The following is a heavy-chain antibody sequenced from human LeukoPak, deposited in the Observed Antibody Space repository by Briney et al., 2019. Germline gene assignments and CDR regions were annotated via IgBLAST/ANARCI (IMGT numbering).Heavy chain of an antibody. CDR2: VYTSGST. Sequence: SETLSLTCTVSGGSVSSSHYWDWIRQPAGKGLEWIGRVYTSGSTNYNPSLKSRVTVSVDTPKNQFSLKLSSVTAADTAVYYCARVFLYFDWSPYNWFDPWGQGTLVTVSS. J-gene: IGHJ5*02. CDR3: ARVFLYFDWSPYNWFDP. D-gene: IGHD3-9*01. CDR1: GGSVSSSHY. V-gene: IGHV4-4*07.